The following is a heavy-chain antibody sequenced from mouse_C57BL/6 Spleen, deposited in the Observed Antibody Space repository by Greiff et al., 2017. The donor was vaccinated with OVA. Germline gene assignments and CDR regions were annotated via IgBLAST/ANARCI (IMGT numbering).Heavy chain of an antibody. J-gene: IGHJ4*01. V-gene: IGHV1-69*01. CDR3: AKRPYDYDYAMDY. Sequence: QVQLQQPGAELVMPGASVKLSCKASGYTFTSYWMHWVKQRPGQGLEWIGEIDPSDSYTNYNQKFKGKSTLTVDKSSSTAYMQLSSLTSEDSAVDYSAKRPYDYDYAMDYWGQGTSVTVSS. CDR2: IDPSDSYT. D-gene: IGHD2-4*01. CDR1: GYTFTSYW.